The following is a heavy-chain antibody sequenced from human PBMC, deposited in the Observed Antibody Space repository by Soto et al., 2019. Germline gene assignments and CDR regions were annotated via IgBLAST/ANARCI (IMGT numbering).Heavy chain of an antibody. V-gene: IGHV3-21*01. CDR3: ARDSGYCSSTSCYATYYFDY. D-gene: IGHD2-2*01. CDR2: ISSSSSYI. J-gene: IGHJ4*02. Sequence: EVQLVESGGGLVKPGGSLRLSCAASGFTFSRYSMNWVRQAPGKGLEWVSSISSSSSYIYYADSVKGRFTISRDNAKNSLYLQMNSLRAEDTAVYYCARDSGYCSSTSCYATYYFDYWGQGTLVTVSS. CDR1: GFTFSRYS.